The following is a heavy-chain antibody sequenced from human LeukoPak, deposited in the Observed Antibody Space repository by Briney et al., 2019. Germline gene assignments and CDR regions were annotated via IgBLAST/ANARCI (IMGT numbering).Heavy chain of an antibody. Sequence: GSLRLPCVASGLTVSNHWMSWVRQAPGKGLEWVANIREERGQEYYVDSVKGRFTISKNSAKNSLYLQMNTLRVEDTAMHYCASLDTAKQPLANHWGQGTLVTVSS. V-gene: IGHV3-7*03. CDR1: GLTVSNHW. D-gene: IGHD5-18*01. J-gene: IGHJ5*02. CDR3: ASLDTAKQPLANH. CDR2: IREERGQE.